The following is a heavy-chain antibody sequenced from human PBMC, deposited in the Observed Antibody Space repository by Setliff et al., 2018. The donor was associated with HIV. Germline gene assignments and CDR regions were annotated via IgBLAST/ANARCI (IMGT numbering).Heavy chain of an antibody. D-gene: IGHD6-13*01. J-gene: IGHJ4*02. CDR1: GFSFSSYS. Sequence: GGSLRLSCAASGFSFSSYSMTWVRQPPGRGLEWVSTISGGGFGTYYADSVKGRFTISRDNSKNTLYLQINSLRGEDTAVYYCAKGGSSWSRFDYWGQGTLVTVSS. CDR3: AKGGSSWSRFDY. CDR2: ISGGGFGT. V-gene: IGHV3-23*01.